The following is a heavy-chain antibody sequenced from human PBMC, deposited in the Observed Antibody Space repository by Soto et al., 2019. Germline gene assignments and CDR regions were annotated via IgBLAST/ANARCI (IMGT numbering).Heavy chain of an antibody. CDR2: ISSSGSTI. Sequence: GGSLRLSCAASGFTFSDYYMSWIRQAPGKGLEWVSYISSSGSTIYYADSVKGRFTISRDNAKDSLYLQMNSLRAEDTAVYYCARNLYYYDTSGYHPWAQGTLVTVSS. CDR3: ARNLYYYDTSGYHP. J-gene: IGHJ5*02. CDR1: GFTFSDYY. V-gene: IGHV3-11*04. D-gene: IGHD3-22*01.